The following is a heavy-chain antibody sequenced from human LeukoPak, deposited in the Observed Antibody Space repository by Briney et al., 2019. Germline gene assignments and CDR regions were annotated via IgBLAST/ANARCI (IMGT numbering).Heavy chain of an antibody. D-gene: IGHD2-15*01. Sequence: GGSLRLSCAASGITFNNYGMIWVRQAPGKGLEWVSGITGSGGATYYADSVKGLFTISRDNSKNTLYLQMSSLRVEDTAVYYCAKGRSSGSKWSFDYWGQGTLVTVSS. CDR2: ITGSGGAT. J-gene: IGHJ4*02. CDR1: GITFNNYG. CDR3: AKGRSSGSKWSFDY. V-gene: IGHV3-23*01.